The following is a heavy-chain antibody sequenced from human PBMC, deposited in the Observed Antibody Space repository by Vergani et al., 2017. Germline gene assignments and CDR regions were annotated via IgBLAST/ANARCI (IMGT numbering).Heavy chain of an antibody. CDR1: GFTFSSYG. CDR3: AREGCSSTSCNADVVRWFDP. V-gene: IGHV3-33*01. CDR2: IWYDGSNK. J-gene: IGHJ5*02. D-gene: IGHD2-2*01. Sequence: QVQLEESGGGVVQPGRSLRLSCAASGFTFSSYGMHWVRQAPGKGLEWVAVIWYDGSNKYYADSVKGRFTISRDNSKNTLYLQMNSLRAEDTAVYYCAREGCSSTSCNADVVRWFDPWGQGTLVTVSS.